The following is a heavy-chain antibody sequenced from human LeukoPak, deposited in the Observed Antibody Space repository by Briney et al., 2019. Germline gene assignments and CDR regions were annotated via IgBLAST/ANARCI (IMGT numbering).Heavy chain of an antibody. Sequence: GASVKVSCKASGGTFSSYAISWVRQAPGQGLEWMGRIIPILGIANYAQKFQGRVTITADKSTSTAYMELSSLRSEDTAVYYCARAARDGYKEGFDYWGQGTLVTVSS. CDR2: IIPILGIA. D-gene: IGHD5-24*01. V-gene: IGHV1-69*04. J-gene: IGHJ4*02. CDR3: ARAARDGYKEGFDY. CDR1: GGTFSSYA.